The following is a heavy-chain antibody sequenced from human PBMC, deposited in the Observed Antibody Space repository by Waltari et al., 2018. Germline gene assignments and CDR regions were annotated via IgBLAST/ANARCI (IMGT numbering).Heavy chain of an antibody. J-gene: IGHJ4*02. V-gene: IGHV3-33*01. Sequence: QVQLVESGGGVVQPGRSLSLSCAASGFTFRSYGLHWFRQAPGKGLEWVAVIWYDGSNKYYADSVKGRFTISRDNSKNTLYLQMNSLRAEDTAVYYCATLTTVVTPPFDYWGQGTLVTVSS. CDR3: ATLTTVVTPPFDY. CDR2: IWYDGSNK. D-gene: IGHD4-17*01. CDR1: GFTFRSYG.